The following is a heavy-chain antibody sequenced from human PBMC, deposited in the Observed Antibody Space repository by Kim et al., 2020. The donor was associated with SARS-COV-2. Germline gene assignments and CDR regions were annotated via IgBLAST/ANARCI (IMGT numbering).Heavy chain of an antibody. J-gene: IGHJ4*02. D-gene: IGHD1-26*01. CDR3: ARFQGGSYYSGFDY. Sequence: SPSFQGQVTISADKSISTAYLQWSSLKASDTAMYYCARFQGGSYYSGFDYWGQGTLVTVSS. V-gene: IGHV5-51*01.